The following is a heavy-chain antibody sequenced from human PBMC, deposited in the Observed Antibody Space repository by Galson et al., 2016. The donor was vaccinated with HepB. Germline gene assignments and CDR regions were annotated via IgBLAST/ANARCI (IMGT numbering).Heavy chain of an antibody. CDR1: GFTFSNYV. CDR3: AKSLLGVTLVSYYYGMDV. V-gene: IGHV3-23*01. CDR2: TSSSGTNT. Sequence: SLRLSCAASGFTFSNYVMNWVRQAPGKGLEWVSATSSSGTNTYYEDSVKGRFTISRDNSKNTLFLQMNSLRAEDTAVYYCAKSLLGVTLVSYYYGMDVWGQGTTVTVSS. J-gene: IGHJ6*02. D-gene: IGHD2-21*02.